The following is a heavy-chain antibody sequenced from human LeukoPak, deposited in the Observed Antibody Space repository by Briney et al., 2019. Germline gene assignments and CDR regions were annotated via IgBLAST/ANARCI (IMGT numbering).Heavy chain of an antibody. D-gene: IGHD7-27*01. Sequence: GGSLRLSCAASGFTFSSYAMHWVRQAPGKGLEWVAVISYDGSNKYYADSVKGRFTISRDNSKNTLYLQMNSLRAEDTAAYYCARDMTASGDSYYYGMDVWGQGTTVTVSS. CDR3: ARDMTASGDSYYYGMDV. CDR1: GFTFSSYA. J-gene: IGHJ6*02. CDR2: ISYDGSNK. V-gene: IGHV3-30*04.